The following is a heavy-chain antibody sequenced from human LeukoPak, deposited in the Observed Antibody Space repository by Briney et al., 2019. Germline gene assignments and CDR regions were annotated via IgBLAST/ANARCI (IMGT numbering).Heavy chain of an antibody. CDR2: IYYSGSS. J-gene: IGHJ4*02. CDR3: MLLSLSRVTRPAAGEFIDY. V-gene: IGHV4-39*01. D-gene: IGHD4-17*01. CDR1: GDSLRVSSYY. Sequence: SETLSLTCTVSGDSLRVSSYYWGWIRQPPGKGLEWIGSIYYSGSSYYNPSLKSRVTISVDTSKNLYSLKLSSVTAADRRGYYCMLLSLSRVTRPAAGEFIDYWGQGTLVTVSS.